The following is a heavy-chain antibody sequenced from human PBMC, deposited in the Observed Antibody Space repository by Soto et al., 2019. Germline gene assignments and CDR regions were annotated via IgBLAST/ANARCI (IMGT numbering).Heavy chain of an antibody. J-gene: IGHJ6*02. CDR3: ARDLVITNYYYYGMDV. D-gene: IGHD3-22*01. CDR1: GFTFSSYS. CDR2: IYSGGST. Sequence: GGSLRLSCAASGFTFSSYSMNWVRQAPGKGLEWVSVIYSGGSTYYADSVKGRFTISRDNSKNTLYLQMNSLRAEDTAVYYCARDLVITNYYYYGMDVWVQGTTVTVSS. V-gene: IGHV3-53*01.